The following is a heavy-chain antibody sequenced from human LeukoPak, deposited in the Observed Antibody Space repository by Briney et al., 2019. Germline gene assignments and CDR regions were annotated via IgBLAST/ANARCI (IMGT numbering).Heavy chain of an antibody. CDR2: IFHTGVT. CDR1: GYFISTGYY. CDR3: ATSLGY. J-gene: IGHJ4*02. V-gene: IGHV4-38-2*02. Sequence: PSETLSLTCTVSGYFISTGYYWNWIRQPPGRGLEWIARIFHTGVTHHNPSLKSRVTISVDTSMNQLSLSLSSMTAADTAVYYCATSLGYWGQGALVTVSS.